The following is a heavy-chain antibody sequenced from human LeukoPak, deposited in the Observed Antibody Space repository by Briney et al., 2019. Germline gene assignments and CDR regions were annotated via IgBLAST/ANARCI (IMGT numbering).Heavy chain of an antibody. J-gene: IGHJ4*02. CDR2: ISGNNGNT. V-gene: IGHV1-18*01. CDR1: GSTFTSYG. D-gene: IGHD3-16*02. CDR3: ARVRVNYVWGNYPVDY. Sequence: GASVKVSCKASGSTFTSYGISWLRKAPGQGLEGLGWISGNNGNTNYAQKLQGRVTMTTDTSTSTAYVELRSLRSDDTALYYCARVRVNYVWGNYPVDYWGQGTLVTVSS.